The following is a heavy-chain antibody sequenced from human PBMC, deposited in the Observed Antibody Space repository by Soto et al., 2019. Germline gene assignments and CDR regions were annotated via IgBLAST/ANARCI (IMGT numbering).Heavy chain of an antibody. D-gene: IGHD3-10*01. Sequence: GGSLRLSCAASGFSFSGKNYLTWVRQAPGKGLEWVSALYSSDGTYYADSVKGRFTISRDNSRNTVYLQMNSLRGDDPALYYCVKNSGWFNTWGQGALVT. CDR1: GFSFSGKNY. CDR3: VKNSGWFNT. CDR2: LYSSDGT. J-gene: IGHJ5*02. V-gene: IGHV3-53*01.